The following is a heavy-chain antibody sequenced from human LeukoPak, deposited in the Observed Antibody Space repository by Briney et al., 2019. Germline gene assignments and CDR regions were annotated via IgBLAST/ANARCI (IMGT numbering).Heavy chain of an antibody. CDR3: AKDHPHYYYDSSGYHVD. V-gene: IGHV3-48*03. CDR1: GFTFSNYE. CDR2: ISSSGSAK. D-gene: IGHD3-22*01. J-gene: IGHJ3*01. Sequence: PGGSLRLSCAASGFTFSNYEMKWVRQAPGKGLEWVSYISSSGSAKYYADSVKGRFTISRDNSKNTLYLQMNSLRAEDTAVYYCAKDHPHYYYDSSGYHVDWGQGTMVTVSS.